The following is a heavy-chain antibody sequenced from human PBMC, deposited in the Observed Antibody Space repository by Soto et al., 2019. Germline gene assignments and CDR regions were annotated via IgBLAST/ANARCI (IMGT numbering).Heavy chain of an antibody. J-gene: IGHJ3*02. V-gene: IGHV3-30-3*01. CDR2: ISYDGSNK. CDR1: GCTFSSYA. D-gene: IGHD6-19*01. CDR3: ARGNQWLRAFDI. Sequence: AGGSLRLSGAASGCTFSSYAMHWVRQAPGKGLEWVAVISYDGSNKYYADSVKGRFTISRDNSKNTLYLQMNSLRAEDTAVYYCARGNQWLRAFDIWGQGTMVTVSS.